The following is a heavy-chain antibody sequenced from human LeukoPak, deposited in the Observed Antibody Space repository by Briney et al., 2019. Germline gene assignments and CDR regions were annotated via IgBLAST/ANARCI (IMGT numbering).Heavy chain of an antibody. Sequence: PSETLSLTCTVSGGSISSSSYYWGWIRQPPGKGLEWIGSIYYSGSTYYNPSLKSRVTISVDTSKNQFSLKLSSVTAADTAVYYCARRGYSYGYGPFFGYWGQGTLVTVSS. J-gene: IGHJ4*02. D-gene: IGHD5-18*01. CDR3: ARRGYSYGYGPFFGY. V-gene: IGHV4-39*01. CDR2: IYYSGST. CDR1: GGSISSSSYY.